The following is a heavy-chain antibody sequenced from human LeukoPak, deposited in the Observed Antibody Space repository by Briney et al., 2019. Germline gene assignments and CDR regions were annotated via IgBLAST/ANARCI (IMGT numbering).Heavy chain of an antibody. D-gene: IGHD1-1*01. V-gene: IGHV1-2*02. CDR2: INPNSGGT. Sequence: ASVTVSCKASGYTFTSYAMHWVRQAPGQGLEWMGWINPNSGGTNYAQKFQGRVTMTRDTSISTAYMELSRLRSDDTAVYYCAREEGMEGFDPWGQGTLVTVSS. CDR3: AREEGMEGFDP. J-gene: IGHJ5*02. CDR1: GYTFTSYA.